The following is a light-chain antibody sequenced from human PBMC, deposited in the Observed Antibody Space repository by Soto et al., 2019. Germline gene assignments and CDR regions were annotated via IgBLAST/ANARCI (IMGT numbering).Light chain of an antibody. Sequence: DIQMTHSPSSLSASVVDRVTITFLASQSISSYLNWYQQKPGKAPKLLIYAASSLQSGVPSRFSGSGSGTDFTLTISSLQPEDFATYYCQKSYSTPRKFGQGTNVDI. CDR2: AAS. CDR1: QSISSY. V-gene: IGKV1-39*01. CDR3: QKSYSTPRK. J-gene: IGKJ1*01.